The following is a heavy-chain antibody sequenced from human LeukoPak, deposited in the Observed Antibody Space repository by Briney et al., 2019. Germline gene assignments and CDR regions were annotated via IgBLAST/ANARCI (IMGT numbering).Heavy chain of an antibody. V-gene: IGHV3-7*01. J-gene: IGHJ4*02. CDR3: ARDPYYYDSSGYLN. CDR1: GGSFSGYY. CDR2: IKQDGSEK. Sequence: PSETLSLTCAVYGGSFSGYYWSWVRQAPGKGLEWVANIKQDGSEKYYVDSVKGRFTISRDNAKNSLYLQMNSLRAEDTAVYYCARDPYYYDSSGYLNWGQGTLVTVSS. D-gene: IGHD3-22*01.